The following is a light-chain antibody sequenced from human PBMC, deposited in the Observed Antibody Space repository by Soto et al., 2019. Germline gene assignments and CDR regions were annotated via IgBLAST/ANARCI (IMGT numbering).Light chain of an antibody. J-gene: IGKJ5*01. CDR2: GAS. CDR1: QNVYINS. V-gene: IGKV3D-20*02. Sequence: EIVLTQSPGTLSLSPGERVTLSCRASQNVYINSLAWYQQKPGQTPRLLIYGASTRAAAVPDRFSGSGSGTDFALSIDGLEPEDFALYYCQQRNTWPPITFGQGTRLEIK. CDR3: QQRNTWPPIT.